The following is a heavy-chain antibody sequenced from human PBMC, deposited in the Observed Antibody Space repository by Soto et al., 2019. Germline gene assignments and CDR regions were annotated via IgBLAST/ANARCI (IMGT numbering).Heavy chain of an antibody. V-gene: IGHV3-23*01. CDR3: ARWNYLDY. J-gene: IGHJ4*02. D-gene: IGHD2-15*01. CDR1: GFSFSSYA. CDR2: ISGSDGKT. Sequence: EVQLLESGGGLVQPGGSLRLSCAASGFSFSSYAMSWVRQAPGKGLEWVSTISGSDGKTLYADSVKGRFSISRDTSDNTLYLQMNSLRADDTAIYYCARWNYLDYWGQGARVTVSS.